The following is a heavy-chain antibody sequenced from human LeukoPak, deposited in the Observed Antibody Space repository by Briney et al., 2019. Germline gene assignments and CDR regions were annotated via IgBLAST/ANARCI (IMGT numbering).Heavy chain of an antibody. CDR2: FSWNSGSR. D-gene: IGHD3-3*01. CDR1: RFSFDDYA. V-gene: IGHV3-9*01. J-gene: IGHJ3*02. Sequence: GGSLRLSCTASRFSFDDYAMHWVRQIPGKGLEWVSAFSWNSGSRGYADSVKGRFTISRDNAKSSLYLQMNSLRPEDTALYYCAKGVHDFWSGHAFDIWGRGTMVTVSS. CDR3: AKGVHDFWSGHAFDI.